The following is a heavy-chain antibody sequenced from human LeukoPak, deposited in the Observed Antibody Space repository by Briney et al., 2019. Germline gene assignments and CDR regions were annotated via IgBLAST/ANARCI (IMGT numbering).Heavy chain of an antibody. Sequence: PGASVKVSCKASGYTFTGYYMHWVRQAPGQGLEWMGWINPNSGGTNYAQKFQGRVTMTRDTSISTAYMELSSLRSGDTAVYYCARAYLLETMVVNEYLDAFDIWGQGTMVTVSS. CDR1: GYTFTGYY. D-gene: IGHD4-23*01. CDR2: INPNSGGT. CDR3: ARAYLLETMVVNEYLDAFDI. J-gene: IGHJ3*02. V-gene: IGHV1-2*02.